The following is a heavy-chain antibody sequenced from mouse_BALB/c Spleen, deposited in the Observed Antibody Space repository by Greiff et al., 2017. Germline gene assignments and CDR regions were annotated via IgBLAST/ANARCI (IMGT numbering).Heavy chain of an antibody. CDR1: GFTFSSYA. CDR3: ARSLWSFDY. CDR2: ISSGGST. D-gene: IGHD1-1*02. Sequence: EVKVVESGGGLVKPGGSLKLSCAASGFTFSSYAMSWVRQTPEKRLEWVASISSGGSTYYPDSVKGRFTISRDNARNILYLQMSSLRSEDTAMYYCARSLWSFDYWGQGTTLTVSS. V-gene: IGHV5-6-5*01. J-gene: IGHJ2*01.